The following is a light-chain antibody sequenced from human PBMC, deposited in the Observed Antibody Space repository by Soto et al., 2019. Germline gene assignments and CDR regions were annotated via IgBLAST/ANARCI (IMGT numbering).Light chain of an antibody. CDR1: SSNIGSNV. CDR2: NNF. J-gene: IGLJ3*02. Sequence: QSVLTQPPSASETPGQGVTISCSGGSSNIGSNVVTWYQHLPGTAPKLLIFNNFQRPSGVPDRFSGSKSGTSASLAISGLQSEDEADYYCGAWDDSLNAWLFGGGTQLTVL. CDR3: GAWDDSLNAWL. V-gene: IGLV1-44*01.